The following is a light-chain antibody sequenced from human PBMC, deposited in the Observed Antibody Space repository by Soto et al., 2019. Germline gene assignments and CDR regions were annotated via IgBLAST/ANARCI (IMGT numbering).Light chain of an antibody. Sequence: VLTQSPGTLSLSPGERATLSCRASQSVSSNLAWYQQKPGQAPRLLIYGASTRATGIPARFSGSGSGTYFTLTISSLQPEDFATYYCQQSHSTPITFGQGTRLEIK. CDR2: GAS. J-gene: IGKJ5*01. CDR1: QSVSSN. V-gene: IGKV3-15*01. CDR3: QQSHSTPIT.